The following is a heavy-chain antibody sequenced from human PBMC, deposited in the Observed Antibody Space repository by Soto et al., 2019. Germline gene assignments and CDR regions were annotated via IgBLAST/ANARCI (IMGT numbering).Heavy chain of an antibody. CDR2: INPNSGGT. V-gene: IGHV1-2*04. D-gene: IGHD6-13*01. CDR1: GYTFTGYY. J-gene: IGHJ6*01. Sequence: GASVKVSCKASGYTFTGYYMHWVRQAPGQGLEWMGWINPNSGGTNYAQKFQGWVTMTRDTSISTAYMELSRLRSDDTAVYYCAIARMVAAGSGSGVDDWGHGTAIT. CDR3: AIARMVAAGSGSGVDD.